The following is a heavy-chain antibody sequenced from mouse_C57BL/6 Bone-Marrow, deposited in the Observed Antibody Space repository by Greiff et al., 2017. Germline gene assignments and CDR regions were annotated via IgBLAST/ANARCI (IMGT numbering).Heavy chain of an antibody. V-gene: IGHV1-55*01. CDR1: GYTFTSYW. CDR2: IYPGSGST. Sequence: QVQLQQSGAELVKPGASVKMSCKASGYTFTSYWITWVKQRPGQGLEWIGDIYPGSGSTNYNEKFKSKATLTVDTSSSTASMQLSSLTSADSAVYYCARRVSIYDGYYGGYFDVWGTGTTVTVSS. D-gene: IGHD2-3*01. CDR3: ARRVSIYDGYYGGYFDV. J-gene: IGHJ1*03.